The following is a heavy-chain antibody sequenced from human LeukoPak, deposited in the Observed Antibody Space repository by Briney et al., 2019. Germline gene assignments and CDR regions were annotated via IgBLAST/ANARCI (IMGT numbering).Heavy chain of an antibody. CDR3: ARSNYVWDY. D-gene: IGHD3-16*01. CDR2: ISGDGSST. V-gene: IGHV3-74*01. CDR1: GFTFSSYW. Sequence: SGGSLRLSCAASGFTFSSYWMHWVRQAPGKGLVWVSRISGDGSSTNYADSVKGRFTISRDNAKNTLYLQMNSLRAEDTAVYYCARSNYVWDYWGQGNLVTVSS. J-gene: IGHJ4*02.